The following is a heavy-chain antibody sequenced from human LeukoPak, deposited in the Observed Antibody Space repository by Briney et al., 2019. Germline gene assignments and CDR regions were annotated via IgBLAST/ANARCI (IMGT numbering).Heavy chain of an antibody. CDR1: GFTFSSYW. D-gene: IGHD6-13*01. CDR2: INSDGSST. V-gene: IGHV3-74*01. Sequence: GGSLRLSCAASGFTFSSYWTHWVRQAPGKGLVWVSRINSDGSSTSYADSVKGRFTISRDNAKNTLYLQMNSLRAEDTAVYYCARDPYSSSWYNWFDPWGQGTLVTVSS. J-gene: IGHJ5*02. CDR3: ARDPYSSSWYNWFDP.